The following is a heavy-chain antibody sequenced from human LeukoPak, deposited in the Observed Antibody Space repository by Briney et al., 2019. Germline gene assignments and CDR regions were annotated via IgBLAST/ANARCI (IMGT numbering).Heavy chain of an antibody. D-gene: IGHD2-15*01. Sequence: PGGSLRLSCAASGCTFSSYSMNWVRQAPGKGLEWVSSISSSSSYIYYADSVKGRFTISRDNAKNSLYLQINSLRAEDTAVYYCARDRVRGLVVRPNWFDPWGQGTLVTVSS. J-gene: IGHJ5*02. CDR1: GCTFSSYS. V-gene: IGHV3-21*01. CDR2: ISSSSSYI. CDR3: ARDRVRGLVVRPNWFDP.